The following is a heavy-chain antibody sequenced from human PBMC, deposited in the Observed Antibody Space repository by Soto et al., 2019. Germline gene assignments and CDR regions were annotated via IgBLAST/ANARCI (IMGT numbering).Heavy chain of an antibody. CDR1: GFAFSNYW. J-gene: IGHJ4*02. V-gene: IGHV3-7*01. CDR3: ARAGY. CDR2: IQPDGSQK. Sequence: HLVESGGSLVRPGGSLTLSCAASGFAFSNYWMSWVRLAPGKGPEWVANIQPDGSQKYNVDSVKGRFTISRDNAKNSLSLQMSSLRVEDTAVYYCARAGYWGQGALVTVSS.